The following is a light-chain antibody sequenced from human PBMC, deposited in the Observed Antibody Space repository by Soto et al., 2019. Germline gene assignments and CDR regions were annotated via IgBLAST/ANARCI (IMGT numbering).Light chain of an antibody. CDR1: QSIRTY. J-gene: IGKJ1*01. CDR3: QQTYSNPRT. V-gene: IGKV1-39*01. Sequence: DIQMTQSPSSLSASVGDRVIITCRASQSIRTYLNWYQQKPGKAPKFLIYAASTLQSGVPSRFSGSGSGTDFTLTISSLQPEDFATYYCQQTYSNPRTFGQGTKVDIK. CDR2: AAS.